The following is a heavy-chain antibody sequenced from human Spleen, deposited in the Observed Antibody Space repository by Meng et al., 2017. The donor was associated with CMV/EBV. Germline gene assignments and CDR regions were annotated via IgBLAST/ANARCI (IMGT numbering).Heavy chain of an antibody. CDR3: ARDGIETAGSFDYYYGMDV. V-gene: IGHV3-21*01. CDR1: GFTFRNYS. J-gene: IGHJ6*02. D-gene: IGHD6-13*01. CDR2: ISRSSNYI. Sequence: GESLKISCAASGFTFRNYSMNWVRQAPGKGLEWVSSISRSSNYIYYADSVKGRFTISRDNAKNSLYLQVNSLRAEDSAVYYCARDGIETAGSFDYYYGMDVWGQGTTVTVSS.